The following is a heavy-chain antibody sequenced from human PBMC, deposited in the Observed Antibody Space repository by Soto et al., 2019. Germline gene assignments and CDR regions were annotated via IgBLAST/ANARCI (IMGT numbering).Heavy chain of an antibody. D-gene: IGHD6-13*01. CDR1: GYTFTSYD. CDR2: MNPNSGNT. Sequence: GASVKVSYKASGYTFTSYDINWVRQATGQGLEWMGWMNPNSGNTGYAQKFQGRVTMTRNTSISTAYMELSSLRSEDTAVYYCARGARRSSSTTLPHYWGQGTLVTVSS. J-gene: IGHJ4*02. V-gene: IGHV1-8*01. CDR3: ARGARRSSSTTLPHY.